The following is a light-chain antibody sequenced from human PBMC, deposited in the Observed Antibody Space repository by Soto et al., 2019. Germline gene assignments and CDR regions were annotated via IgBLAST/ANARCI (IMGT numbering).Light chain of an antibody. CDR1: QSISNF. J-gene: IGKJ4*01. CDR2: TTS. V-gene: IGKV1-39*01. Sequence: DIQMTQSPSSLSASVGDRVTITCRASQSISNFLNWYQQKPGKAPKLLIHTTSSLQSGVPSRFSASGTGTDFTLTISSLQPEDFATYYCQQSYSTPQTFGGGTXVEI. CDR3: QQSYSTPQT.